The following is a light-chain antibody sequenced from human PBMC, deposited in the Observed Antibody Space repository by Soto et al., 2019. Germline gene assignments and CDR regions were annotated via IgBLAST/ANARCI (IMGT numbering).Light chain of an antibody. V-gene: IGLV2-14*03. CDR2: DVN. J-gene: IGLJ2*01. CDR1: XSDVGGYNF. Sequence: QSALTQPASVSGSPGQSIAIXXTGXXSDVGGYNFVSWYQQHPGKAPKLVIYDVNIRPSGVSDRFSGSKSGNTASLTISGLQAEDEADYYCSSYSGSSTLVVFGGGTKLTVL. CDR3: SSYSGSSTLVV.